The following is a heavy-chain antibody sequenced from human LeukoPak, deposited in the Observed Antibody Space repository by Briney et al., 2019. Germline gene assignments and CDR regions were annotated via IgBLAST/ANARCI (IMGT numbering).Heavy chain of an antibody. J-gene: IGHJ4*02. V-gene: IGHV3-21*01. Sequence: GGSLRLSCAASGFTFSSYSMNWVRQAPGKGLEWVSSISSSSSYIYYADSVKGRFTISRDNAKNSLYLQLNSLRADDTGVYCVLVEMSTPTPKYFDYWGQGTLVTVSS. CDR3: LVEMSTPTPKYFDY. CDR1: GFTFSSYS. D-gene: IGHD5-24*01. CDR2: ISSSSSYI.